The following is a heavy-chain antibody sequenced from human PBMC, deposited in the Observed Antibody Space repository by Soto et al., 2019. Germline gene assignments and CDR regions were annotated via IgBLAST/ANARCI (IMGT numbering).Heavy chain of an antibody. V-gene: IGHV4-31*03. D-gene: IGHD3-9*01. Sequence: QVQLQESGPGLVKPSQTLSLTCSVSGGSISSGGYYWSWIRQLPGKGLEWIGYIYFSGSSYYNPSLKRRLTISPDSSKNHFSLRLDSLTAADTAVYYCARIKSAYYMIISYSFDYWGRGTLVTVSS. J-gene: IGHJ4*02. CDR2: IYFSGSS. CDR3: ARIKSAYYMIISYSFDY. CDR1: GGSISSGGYY.